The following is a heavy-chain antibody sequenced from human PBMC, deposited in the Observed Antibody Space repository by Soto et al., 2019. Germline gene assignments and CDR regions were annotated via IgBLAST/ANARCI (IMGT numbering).Heavy chain of an antibody. J-gene: IGHJ2*01. D-gene: IGHD3-3*01. Sequence: QVQLVESGGGLVKPGGSLRLSCAASGFTFSDYYITWIRQAPGKGLEWVSYISNSGRTIYYADSVKGRFTISRHNAKNSLYLQMNSLRAEDTAVYYCARQYYDFWGGSSKSPHYYFDLWGRGTLVTVSS. V-gene: IGHV3-11*01. CDR1: GFTFSDYY. CDR3: ARQYYDFWGGSSKSPHYYFDL. CDR2: ISNSGRTI.